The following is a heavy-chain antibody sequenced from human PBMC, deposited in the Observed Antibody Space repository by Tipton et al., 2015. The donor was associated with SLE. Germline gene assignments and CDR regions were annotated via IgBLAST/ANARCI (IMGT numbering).Heavy chain of an antibody. CDR2: ASTTNDADT. CDR1: GYTFTSIG. CDR3: ARDESDLYTSGPLDY. V-gene: IGHV1-18*01. J-gene: IGHJ4*02. Sequence: QLVQSGGGVKEPGASVKVSCETSGYTFTSIGISWVRQAPGQGLEWMGWASTTNDADTNYAQKFRGRVTMTTDTSTSTAYMELRSLRSDDTAVYYCARDESDLYTSGPLDYWGQGTLVTVSS. D-gene: IGHD6-19*01.